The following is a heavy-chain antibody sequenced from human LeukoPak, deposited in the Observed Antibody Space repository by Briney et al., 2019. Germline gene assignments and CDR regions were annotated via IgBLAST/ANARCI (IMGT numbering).Heavy chain of an antibody. CDR1: GYSFTNYW. CDR3: AIGGDSSTSCYRCFNY. V-gene: IGHV5-51*01. J-gene: IGHJ4*02. D-gene: IGHD2-2*01. CDR2: IYPDDSDT. Sequence: GESLKISCEGSGYSFTNYWIGWVRQMPGKGLEWMGIIYPDDSDTRYSPSFQGQVTISADKSIGTAYLQWSSLKASDTAMYYCAIGGDSSTSCYRCFNYWGQGTLVTVSS.